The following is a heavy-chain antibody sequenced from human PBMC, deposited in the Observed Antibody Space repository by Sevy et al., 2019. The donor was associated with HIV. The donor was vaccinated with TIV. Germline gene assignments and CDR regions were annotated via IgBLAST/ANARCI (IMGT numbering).Heavy chain of an antibody. CDR2: ISYDGRNK. J-gene: IGHJ4*02. V-gene: IGHV3-30*09. CDR1: GFTFSSYA. Sequence: GGSLRLSCSASGFTFSSYALLWVRQAPGKGLEWVSLISYDGRNKYYSDSVKGRFAISRDESKTTLFLQMESLRTEDTAIYYCARAGVSYCTDDCYHRFDYWGRGTLVTVSS. D-gene: IGHD2-21*02. CDR3: ARAGVSYCTDDCYHRFDY.